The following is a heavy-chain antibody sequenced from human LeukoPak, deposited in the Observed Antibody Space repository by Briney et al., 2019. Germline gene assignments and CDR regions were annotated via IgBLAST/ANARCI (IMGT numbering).Heavy chain of an antibody. CDR3: TRETTVTTADAFDI. J-gene: IGHJ3*02. V-gene: IGHV3-49*03. CDR2: IRSKAYGVRT. Sequence: PGRSLRLSCTASGFTFGDYAMSWFRQAPGKGLEWVGFIRSKAYGVRTEYAASVKDRFTISRDDSKSIAYLQMNSLKTEDTAVYFCTRETTVTTADAFDIWGQGTTVTVSS. D-gene: IGHD4-17*01. CDR1: GFTFGDYA.